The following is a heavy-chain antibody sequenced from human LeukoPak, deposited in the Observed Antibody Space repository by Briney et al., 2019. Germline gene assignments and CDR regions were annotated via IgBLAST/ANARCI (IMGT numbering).Heavy chain of an antibody. V-gene: IGHV4-39*07. D-gene: IGHD3-22*01. Sequence: SETLSLTCTVSGGSISSSSYYWGWIRQPPGKGLEWIGRIYYSGSTYYNPSLKSRVTISVDTSKNQFSLKLSSVTAADTAVYYCARAPNYYDSSGYYPNFDYWGQGTLVTVSS. J-gene: IGHJ4*02. CDR2: IYYSGST. CDR3: ARAPNYYDSSGYYPNFDY. CDR1: GGSISSSSYY.